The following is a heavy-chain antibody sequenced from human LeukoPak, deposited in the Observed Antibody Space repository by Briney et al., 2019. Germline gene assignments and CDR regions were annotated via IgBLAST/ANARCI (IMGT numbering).Heavy chain of an antibody. CDR1: GFTFSSYA. V-gene: IGHV3-30-3*01. CDR2: ISYDGSNK. D-gene: IGHD3-22*01. J-gene: IGHJ4*02. CDR3: ARDTYDSSGYYYFDY. Sequence: PGGSMRLSCAASGFTFSSYAMHWVRQAPGEGLEWVAVISYDGSNKYYADSVKGRFTISRDNSKNTLYLQMNSLRAEDTAVYYCARDTYDSSGYYYFDYWGQGTLVTVSS.